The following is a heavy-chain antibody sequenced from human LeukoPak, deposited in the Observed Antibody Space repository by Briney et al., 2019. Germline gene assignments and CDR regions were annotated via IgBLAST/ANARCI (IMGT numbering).Heavy chain of an antibody. V-gene: IGHV4-4*07. Sequence: SETLSLTCTVSGVSISSYYWSWIRQPAGKGLEWIGRIHTSGSTNYNPSLKSRVSYSVDTSKNQFSLKLSSVTAADTAVYYCARARYDNSGYWYAFDIWGQGTMVTVSS. J-gene: IGHJ3*02. CDR3: ARARYDNSGYWYAFDI. CDR1: GVSISSYY. D-gene: IGHD3-22*01. CDR2: IHTSGST.